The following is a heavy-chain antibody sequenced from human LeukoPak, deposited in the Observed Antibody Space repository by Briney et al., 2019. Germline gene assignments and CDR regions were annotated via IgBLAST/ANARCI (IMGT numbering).Heavy chain of an antibody. CDR2: IYYRGST. D-gene: IGHD5-18*01. J-gene: IGHJ4*02. V-gene: IGHV4-59*01. Sequence: SETLSLTCTVSGGSISSYYWSWIRQPPGKGLEWIGYIYYRGSTNYNPSLKSRVTISVDTSKNQFSLKLSSVTAADTAVYYCARDIRGYSYGPLGYWGQGTLVTVSS. CDR3: ARDIRGYSYGPLGY. CDR1: GGSISSYY.